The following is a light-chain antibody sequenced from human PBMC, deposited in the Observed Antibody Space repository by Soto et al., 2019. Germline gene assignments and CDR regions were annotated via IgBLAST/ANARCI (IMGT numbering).Light chain of an antibody. CDR1: QGLASSA. CDR3: LQFDIYPLT. CDR2: DVS. Sequence: AIQLTQSPSSLSASVGDRVTITCRASQGLASSAFAWYQQKPGKAPKLLIYDVSNLQSGVPSRFSGSGSGTDFSLPISSLQPEDFATYYCLQFDIYPLTFGQGTRLEIK. J-gene: IGKJ5*01. V-gene: IGKV1-13*02.